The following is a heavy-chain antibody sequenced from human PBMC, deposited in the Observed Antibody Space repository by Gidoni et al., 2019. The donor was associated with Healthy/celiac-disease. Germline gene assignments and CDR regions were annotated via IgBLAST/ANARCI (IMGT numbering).Heavy chain of an antibody. CDR3: AKGCGGDCYSDY. J-gene: IGHJ4*02. V-gene: IGHV3-30*18. CDR2: ISYDGSNK. CDR1: GFTFSSYG. Sequence: QVQLVESGGGVVQPGRSLRLSCPASGFTFSSYGMHWVRQAPGKGLEWVAVISYDGSNKYYADSVKGRFTISRDNSKNTLYLQMNSLRAEDTAVYYCAKGCGGDCYSDYWGQGTLVTVSS. D-gene: IGHD2-21*02.